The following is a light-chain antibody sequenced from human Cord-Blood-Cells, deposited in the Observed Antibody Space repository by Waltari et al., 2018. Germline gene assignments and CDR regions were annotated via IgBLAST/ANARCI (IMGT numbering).Light chain of an antibody. CDR2: AAS. Sequence: IQLTQSPSSLSASVGDIVTIPCRASQGISSYLAWYQQKPGKAHKLLIYAASTLQSGVPSKFSGSGSGTDFTLTISSLQPEDFATYYCQQLNSYPTFGQGTKVEIK. J-gene: IGKJ1*01. CDR3: QQLNSYPT. CDR1: QGISSY. V-gene: IGKV1-9*01.